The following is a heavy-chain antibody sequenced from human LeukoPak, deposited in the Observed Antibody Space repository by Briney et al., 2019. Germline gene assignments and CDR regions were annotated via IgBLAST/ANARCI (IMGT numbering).Heavy chain of an antibody. D-gene: IGHD2-21*02. J-gene: IGHJ6*03. CDR1: GFTFSSYV. Sequence: GGSLRLSCAASGFTFSSYVMHWIRQAPGKGLEWVAIISYDGSNEYYADSVKGRFTISRDNSKNTLYLQMNSLRAADTAVYYCAKDIVVVTAGAPYYMDVWGKGTTVTVSS. CDR3: AKDIVVVTAGAPYYMDV. V-gene: IGHV3-30*04. CDR2: ISYDGSNE.